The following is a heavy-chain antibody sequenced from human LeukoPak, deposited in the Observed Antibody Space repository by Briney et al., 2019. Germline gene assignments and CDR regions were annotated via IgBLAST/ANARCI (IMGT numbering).Heavy chain of an antibody. Sequence: SETLSLTCTVSGDSISTYYWMWIRQPPGKGVEWIGYIYYSGSTNYNPSLKSRVTISVDTSKNQFSLKLSSVTAADTAVYYCARYSIIVPDGMDVWGQGTTVTVSS. CDR3: ARYSIIVPDGMDV. V-gene: IGHV4-59*01. D-gene: IGHD3-10*01. CDR1: GDSISTYY. CDR2: IYYSGST. J-gene: IGHJ6*02.